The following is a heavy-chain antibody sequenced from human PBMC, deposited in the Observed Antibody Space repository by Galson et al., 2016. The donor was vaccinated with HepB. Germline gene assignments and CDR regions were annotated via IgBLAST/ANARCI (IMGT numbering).Heavy chain of an antibody. V-gene: IGHV3-33*01. Sequence: SLXXXCAGSGXXFSXXXVHXXXQTXXKGLXXVAVXWSGAIXXYYANSVEGRFTISRDDSENTVYLQITTLRVEDTAMYYCASSIAVAGIXXYWGQGNVVTVXX. CDR1: GXXFSXXX. J-gene: IGHJ4*02. CDR2: XWSGAIXX. CDR3: ASSIAVAGIXXY. D-gene: IGHD6-19*01.